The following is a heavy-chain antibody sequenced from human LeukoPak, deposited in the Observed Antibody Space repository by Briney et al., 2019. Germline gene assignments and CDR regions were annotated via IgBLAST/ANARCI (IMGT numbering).Heavy chain of an antibody. CDR1: GYSFTSYW. J-gene: IGHJ6*02. Sequence: GESLQISFQGSGYSFTSYWIGWVRPMPGKGLGWMGIIYPGDSDTRYSPSFQGQVTISADKSLRTAYLQWSSLKASDTAMYYCARLLRAAAGTTPYYYYGMDVWGQGTTVTVSS. CDR3: ARLLRAAAGTTPYYYYGMDV. CDR2: IYPGDSDT. D-gene: IGHD6-13*01. V-gene: IGHV5-51*01.